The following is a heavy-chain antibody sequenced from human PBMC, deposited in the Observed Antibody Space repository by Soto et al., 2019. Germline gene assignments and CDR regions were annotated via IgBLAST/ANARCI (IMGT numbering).Heavy chain of an antibody. D-gene: IGHD5-12*01. CDR3: ARDRHIVATSGYFDY. J-gene: IGHJ4*02. CDR2: ISAYNGNT. V-gene: IGHV1-18*01. CDR1: GYTFTSYG. Sequence: ASVKVSCKVSGYTFTSYGISWVRQAPGQGLEWMGWISAYNGNTNYAQKLQGRVTMTTDTSTSTAYMELRSLRSDDTAVYYCARDRHIVATSGYFDYWGQGTLVTVSS.